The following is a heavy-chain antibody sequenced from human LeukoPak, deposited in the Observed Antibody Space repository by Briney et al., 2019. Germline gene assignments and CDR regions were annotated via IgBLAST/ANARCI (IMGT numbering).Heavy chain of an antibody. J-gene: IGHJ5*02. CDR2: INSDGSST. Sequence: GGSLRLSCAASGFTFSSYWMHWVRQAPGKGLVWVSRINSDGSSTSYADSVKGRFTISRDNAKNTLYLQMNSLRAEDTAVYYCARVRYYGNWFDPWGQGTLVNVSS. V-gene: IGHV3-74*01. CDR3: ARVRYYGNWFDP. CDR1: GFTFSSYW. D-gene: IGHD3-3*01.